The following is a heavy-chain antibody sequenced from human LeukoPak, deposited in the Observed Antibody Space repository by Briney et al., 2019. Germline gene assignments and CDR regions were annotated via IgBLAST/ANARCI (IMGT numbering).Heavy chain of an antibody. D-gene: IGHD2-15*01. CDR1: GFTFSSYG. V-gene: IGHV3-30*18. J-gene: IGHJ4*02. Sequence: GGSLRLSCAASGFTFSSYGMHWVRQAPGKGVEWVAVISYDGSNKDYADSGKGRFTISRDNSKTTLYLQMNSLRAEDTAVYYCAKGLPRIDYWGQGTLVTVSS. CDR3: AKGLPRIDY. CDR2: ISYDGSNK.